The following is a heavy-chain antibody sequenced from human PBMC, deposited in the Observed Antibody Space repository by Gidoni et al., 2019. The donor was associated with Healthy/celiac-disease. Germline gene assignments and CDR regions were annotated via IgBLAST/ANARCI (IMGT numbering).Heavy chain of an antibody. J-gene: IGHJ5*02. D-gene: IGHD6-19*01. CDR2: INHSGST. CDR3: ARDRGGWYRMYNWFDP. V-gene: IGHV4-34*01. CDR1: GGSFRGYY. Sequence: QVQLQQWGAGLLKPSETLSLTCAVYGGSFRGYYWSWIRQPPGKGLEWIGEINHSGSTNYNPSLKSRVTISVDTSKNQFSLKLSSVTAADTAVYYCARDRGGWYRMYNWFDPWGQGTLVTVSS.